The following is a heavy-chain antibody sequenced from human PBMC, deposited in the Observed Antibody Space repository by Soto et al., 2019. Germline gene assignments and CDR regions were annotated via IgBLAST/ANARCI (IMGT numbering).Heavy chain of an antibody. CDR1: GDSISSYY. Sequence: PSETLSLTFTVSGDSISSYYWSWIRQPPGKGLEWIAYIYDRGTTNYNPSLKSRVTISLDTSKSQFSLKMSSVTAADTAVYYCARGGNWNSYYYRLDVWGQGTTVTVS. CDR2: IYDRGTT. CDR3: ARGGNWNSYYYRLDV. J-gene: IGHJ6*02. V-gene: IGHV4-59*01. D-gene: IGHD1-1*01.